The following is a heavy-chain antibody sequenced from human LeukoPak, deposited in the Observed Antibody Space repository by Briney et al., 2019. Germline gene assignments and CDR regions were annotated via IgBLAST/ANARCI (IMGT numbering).Heavy chain of an antibody. V-gene: IGHV4-59*01. D-gene: IGHD4-17*01. CDR2: IYYSGST. J-gene: IGHJ4*02. CDR3: ARTYGDYRFDY. Sequence: SETLSLTCTVSGGSISSYYWSWIRQPPGKGLEWIGYIYYSGSTNYNPSLKSRVTISVDTSKNQFSLNLSSVTAADTAVYYCARTYGDYRFDYWGQGTLVTVSS. CDR1: GGSISSYY.